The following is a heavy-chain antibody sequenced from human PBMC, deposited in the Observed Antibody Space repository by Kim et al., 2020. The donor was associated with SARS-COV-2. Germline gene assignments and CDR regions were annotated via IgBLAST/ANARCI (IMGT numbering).Heavy chain of an antibody. Sequence: SETLSLTCTVSGDSISSSSSYWGWIRQPPGKGLEWIECISDSGSTFNNPSLKSRVTISVVRSKNQFSLKLSSVTAADTAVYYCARHVPNSSGRFDYWGQG. V-gene: IGHV4-39*01. CDR1: GDSISSSSSY. CDR2: ISDSGST. D-gene: IGHD6-19*01. J-gene: IGHJ4*02. CDR3: ARHVPNSSGRFDY.